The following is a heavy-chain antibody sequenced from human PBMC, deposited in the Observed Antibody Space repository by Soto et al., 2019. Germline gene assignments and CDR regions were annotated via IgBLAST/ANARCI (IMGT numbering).Heavy chain of an antibody. CDR2: VYYSGST. D-gene: IGHD1-26*01. Sequence: SETLSLTCIVSGDSISRNSYYWGWIRQPPGKGLEWIGSVYYSGSTYYNPSLRSRVTISVDTSKNQFSLNLRSVTAADTAFYYCARHAREGGATGNWGQGTLVTVSS. CDR1: GDSISRNSYY. J-gene: IGHJ4*02. CDR3: ARHAREGGATGN. V-gene: IGHV4-39*01.